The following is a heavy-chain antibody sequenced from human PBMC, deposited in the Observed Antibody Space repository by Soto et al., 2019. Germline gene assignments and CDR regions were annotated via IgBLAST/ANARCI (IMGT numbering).Heavy chain of an antibody. CDR3: ARDTGLYHDGMDV. V-gene: IGHV3-9*01. CDR2: ISWQRDRD. J-gene: IGHJ6*02. D-gene: IGHD2-2*01. CDR1: GFGFDDHA. Sequence: EVLLLESGGGFVQPGGSLRLSCEACGFGFDDHAMHWVRQRPGGGLVWVSGISWQRDRDGYADSGKGRFSISRDNIQHPVQPQMNSLRPEDTALYHCARDTGLYHDGMDVWGQGTRVTVSS.